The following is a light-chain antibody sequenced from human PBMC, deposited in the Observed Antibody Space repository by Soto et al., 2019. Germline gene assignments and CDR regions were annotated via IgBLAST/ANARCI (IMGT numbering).Light chain of an antibody. CDR1: QSVSSTY. Sequence: EIVLTQSPGTLSLSPGERATLSCRASQSVSSTYLAWYQQKPGQAPRLLIYGASSRATGIPDRFSGSGSVTDFTLTISRLEPEDFEVYYCQQFGSSPLYTFGQGTKLEIK. CDR2: GAS. CDR3: QQFGSSPLYT. J-gene: IGKJ2*01. V-gene: IGKV3-20*01.